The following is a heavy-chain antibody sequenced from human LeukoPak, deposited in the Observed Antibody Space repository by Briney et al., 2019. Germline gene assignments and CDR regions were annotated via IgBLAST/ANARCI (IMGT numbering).Heavy chain of an antibody. CDR1: GFTFSSYA. Sequence: GGSLRLSCAASGFTFSSYAMSWVRQAPGKGLEWVSAISGSGGSTYYADSVKGRFTISRDNSKNTLYLQMNSLRAEDTAVYYCARDGITIFGVVLSYFDYWGQGTLVTVSS. CDR2: ISGSGGST. CDR3: ARDGITIFGVVLSYFDY. D-gene: IGHD3-3*01. J-gene: IGHJ4*02. V-gene: IGHV3-23*01.